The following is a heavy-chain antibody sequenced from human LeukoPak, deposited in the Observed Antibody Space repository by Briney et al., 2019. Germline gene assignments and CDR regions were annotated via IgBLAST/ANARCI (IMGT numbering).Heavy chain of an antibody. J-gene: IGHJ3*02. Sequence: GGSLRLSCAASGFTFSSYSMNWVRQAPGKGLEWVSSISSSSSYIFYADSVKGRFTISRDNAKNSLYLQMNSLRAEDTAVYYCARKGGSGYSYEHAFDIWGQGTMVTVSS. CDR2: ISSSSSYI. D-gene: IGHD5-18*01. CDR1: GFTFSSYS. CDR3: ARKGGSGYSYEHAFDI. V-gene: IGHV3-21*01.